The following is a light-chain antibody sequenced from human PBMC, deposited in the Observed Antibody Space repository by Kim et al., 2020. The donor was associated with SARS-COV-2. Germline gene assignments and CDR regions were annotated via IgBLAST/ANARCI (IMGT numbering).Light chain of an antibody. CDR2: GAS. Sequence: EIVLTQSPGTLSLSPGERATLSCRASQSVSSNYLAWYQRKPGQAPRLLIFGASSRATGIPDRFSGSGSGTDFTLTISRLEPEDFAVYYCQQYGSSPVTFGQGTKVDIK. J-gene: IGKJ1*01. CDR3: QQYGSSPVT. CDR1: QSVSSNY. V-gene: IGKV3-20*01.